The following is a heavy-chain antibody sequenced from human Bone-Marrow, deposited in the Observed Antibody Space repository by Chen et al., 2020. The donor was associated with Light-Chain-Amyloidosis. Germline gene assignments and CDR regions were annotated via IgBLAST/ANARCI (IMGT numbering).Heavy chain of an antibody. Sequence: QVQLVQSGAEVKKPGAPVRVSCKTSGTTLNGFFIHWMRQAPGQGFEWLGWINPNSGDTNYAQNFQGRVTMTRDMSINTAYMELTSLRSDDTAVYYCARVGLIALMLYTDADYYYGMDVWGQGTTVTVSS. D-gene: IGHD2-8*01. CDR3: ARVGLIALMLYTDADYYYGMDV. J-gene: IGHJ6*02. CDR1: GTTLNGFF. V-gene: IGHV1-2*02. CDR2: INPNSGDT.